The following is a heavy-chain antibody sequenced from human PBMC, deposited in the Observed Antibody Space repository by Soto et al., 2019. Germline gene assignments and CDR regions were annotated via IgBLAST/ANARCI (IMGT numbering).Heavy chain of an antibody. V-gene: IGHV1-18*01. Sequence: ASVKVSCKASGYTFTSYGISWVRQAPGQGLEWMGWISAYNGNTNYAQKLQGRVTMTTDTSTSTAYMELRSLRSDDTAVYYCARDYCSGGNCYFRSNYNYYYGMDVWGQGTTVTVSS. D-gene: IGHD2-15*01. CDR1: GYTFTSYG. CDR2: ISAYNGNT. CDR3: ARDYCSGGNCYFRSNYNYYYGMDV. J-gene: IGHJ6*02.